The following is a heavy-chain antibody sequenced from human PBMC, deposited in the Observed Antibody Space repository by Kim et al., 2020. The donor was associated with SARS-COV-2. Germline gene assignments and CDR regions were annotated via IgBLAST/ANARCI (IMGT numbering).Heavy chain of an antibody. CDR1: GYTLTELS. D-gene: IGHD6-13*01. Sequence: ASVKVSCKVSGYTLTELSMHWVRQAPGKGLEWMGGFDPEDGETIYAQKFQGRVTMTEDTSTDTAYMELSSLRSEDTAVYYCATVTYSSSWGNYYYGMDVWGQGTTVTVSS. CDR3: ATVTYSSSWGNYYYGMDV. J-gene: IGHJ6*02. V-gene: IGHV1-24*01. CDR2: FDPEDGET.